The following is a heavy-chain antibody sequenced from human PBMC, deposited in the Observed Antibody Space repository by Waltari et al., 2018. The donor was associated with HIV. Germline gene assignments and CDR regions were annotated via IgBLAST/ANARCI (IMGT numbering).Heavy chain of an antibody. D-gene: IGHD3-10*01. CDR2: INHSGST. CDR3: ARGQYGPGSREDY. CDR1: GGSSSNYY. Sequence: QVQLQQWGTGLLKPSETLSLTCAVQGGSSSNYYWSWIRQPPGKGLEWIAEINHSGSTNYTPSLKSRLTIPVDTSKTQFSVKLTSVTAADTAVYFCARGQYGPGSREDYCGQGTLVTVAS. J-gene: IGHJ4*02. V-gene: IGHV4-34*02.